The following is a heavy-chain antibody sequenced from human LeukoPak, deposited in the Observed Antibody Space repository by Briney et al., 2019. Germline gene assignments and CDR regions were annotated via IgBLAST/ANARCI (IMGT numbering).Heavy chain of an antibody. D-gene: IGHD3-22*01. CDR1: GFIFSDFY. CDR2: ITDRGNKI. J-gene: IGHJ3*02. V-gene: IGHV3-11*04. Sequence: GGSLRLSCAASGFIFSDFYMGWIRQAPGRGLEWISYITDRGNKIYYTDAMKVRFSMSRDNAKKSLYLQMNSLRGEDTAVYYCARAKFDSSGYWYRGFDIWGQGKMVTVSS. CDR3: ARAKFDSSGYWYRGFDI.